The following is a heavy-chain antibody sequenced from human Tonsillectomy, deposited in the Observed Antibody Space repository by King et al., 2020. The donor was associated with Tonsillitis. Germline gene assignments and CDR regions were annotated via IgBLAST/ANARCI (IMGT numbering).Heavy chain of an antibody. D-gene: IGHD3-16*01. CDR3: ARDPRTPVIITYGGVFSVGAFDI. J-gene: IGHJ3*02. Sequence: VQLVESGGGLVQPGGSLRLSCAASGFTFSSYSMNWVRQAPGKGLEWVSYISSSSSTIYYADSVKGRFTISRDNAKNSLYLQMNSLRDEDKAVYYCARDPRTPVIITYGGVFSVGAFDIWGQGTMVTVSS. CDR2: ISSSSSTI. CDR1: GFTFSSYS. V-gene: IGHV3-48*02.